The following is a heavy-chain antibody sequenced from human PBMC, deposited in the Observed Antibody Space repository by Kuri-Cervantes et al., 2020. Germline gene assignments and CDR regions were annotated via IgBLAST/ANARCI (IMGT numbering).Heavy chain of an antibody. Sequence: GESLKISCAASGFTFNTFGMHWVRQAPGKGPEWVAVISYDGSNKYYADSVKGRFTISRDNSKNTLYLQMNSLRAEDTAVYYCARDLVSFLATALDYWGQGTLVTVSS. D-gene: IGHD4-17*01. CDR2: ISYDGSNK. V-gene: IGHV3-30*12. J-gene: IGHJ4*02. CDR1: GFTFNTFG. CDR3: ARDLVSFLATALDY.